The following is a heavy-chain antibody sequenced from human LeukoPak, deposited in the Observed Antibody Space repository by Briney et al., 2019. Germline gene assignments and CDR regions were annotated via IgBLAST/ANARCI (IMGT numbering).Heavy chain of an antibody. D-gene: IGHD3-10*01. J-gene: IGHJ3*02. CDR2: ISWNSGSI. Sequence: GGSLRLSCAASGFTFDDYAMHWVRQAPGKGLEWVSGISWNSGSIGYANSVKGRFTISRDNAKNSLYLQMNSLRAEDTALYYCARGGIITSYAFEIWGQGAMVTVSS. CDR1: GFTFDDYA. CDR3: ARGGIITSYAFEI. V-gene: IGHV3-9*01.